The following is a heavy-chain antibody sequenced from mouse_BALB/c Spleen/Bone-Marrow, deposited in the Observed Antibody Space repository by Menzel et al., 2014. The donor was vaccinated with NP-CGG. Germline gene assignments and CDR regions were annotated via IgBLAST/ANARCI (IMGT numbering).Heavy chain of an antibody. J-gene: IGHJ2*01. CDR2: ISTYSGNT. CDR3: ARNFYGSSYFDH. Sequence: VQLQQSGPELVRPGVSVKLSCKGSGYTFTAYAMHWVKQSHAESLEWIGLISTYSGNTHYNQNFKGKATMTVDKSSSTAYMELARLTSEDSAIYYCARNFYGSSYFDHWGQGTTLTVSS. CDR1: GYTFTAYA. V-gene: IGHV1-67*01. D-gene: IGHD1-1*01.